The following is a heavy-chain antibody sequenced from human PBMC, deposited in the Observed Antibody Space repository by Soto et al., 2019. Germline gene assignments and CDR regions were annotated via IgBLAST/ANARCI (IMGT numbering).Heavy chain of an antibody. CDR2: IYHSGST. V-gene: IGHV4-4*02. CDR1: GGSISSSNW. CDR3: ASVGIYAYYYYGMDV. J-gene: IGHJ6*02. D-gene: IGHD1-26*01. Sequence: QVQLQESGPGLVKPWGTLSLTCAVSGGSISSSNWWSWVRQPPGKGLEWIGEIYHSGSTNYNPSLKSRVTISVDKSKHQFSLKLSSVTAADTAVYYCASVGIYAYYYYGMDVWRQGTTFTVSS.